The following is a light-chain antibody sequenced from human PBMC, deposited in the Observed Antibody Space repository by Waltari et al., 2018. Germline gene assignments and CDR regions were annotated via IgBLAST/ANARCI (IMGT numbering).Light chain of an antibody. J-gene: IGLJ2*01. CDR3: SAWDSSLSTVL. Sequence: QSVLTQPPSASGAPGQRVTISCTGSSSNIGAGYYVSWYQQFPGTAPKLLIYENNKRPSGVSDRCSGSKSGTSASLTITGLQSEDEADYYCSAWDSSLSTVLFGGGTRLTVL. V-gene: IGLV1-40*01. CDR1: SSNIGAGYY. CDR2: ENN.